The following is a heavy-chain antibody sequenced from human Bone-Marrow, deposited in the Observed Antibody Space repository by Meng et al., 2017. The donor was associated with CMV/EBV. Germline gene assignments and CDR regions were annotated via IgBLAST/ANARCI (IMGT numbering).Heavy chain of an antibody. CDR1: GYTFTSYD. Sequence: ASVKVSCTASGYTFTSYDINWVRQATGQGLEWMGWMNPNSGNTGYAQKLQGRVTITRNTSISTAYMELSSLRSEDTAVYYCARGLVDQWRTKIDYYYYGMDVWGQGTTVTVSS. J-gene: IGHJ6*02. CDR2: MNPNSGNT. V-gene: IGHV1-8*03. CDR3: ARGLVDQWRTKIDYYYYGMDV. D-gene: IGHD6-19*01.